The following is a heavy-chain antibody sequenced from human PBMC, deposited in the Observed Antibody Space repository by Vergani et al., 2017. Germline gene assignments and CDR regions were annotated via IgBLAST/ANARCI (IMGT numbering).Heavy chain of an antibody. CDR2: IYYSGST. V-gene: IGHV4-39*01. D-gene: IGHD3-3*01. J-gene: IGHJ5*02. CDR3: ARSFALNDFWSGYYTLVWFDP. CDR1: GGSISSSSYY. Sequence: QLQLQESGPGLVKPSETLSLTCTVSGGSISSSSYYWGWIRQPPGKGLEWIGSIYYSGSTYYNPSLKSRVTISVDTSKNQFSLKLSSVTAADTAVYYCARSFALNDFWSGYYTLVWFDPWGQGTLVTVSS.